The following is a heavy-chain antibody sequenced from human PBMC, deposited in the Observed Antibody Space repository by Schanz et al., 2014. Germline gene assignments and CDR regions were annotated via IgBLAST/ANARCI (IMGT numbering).Heavy chain of an antibody. D-gene: IGHD3-9*01. Sequence: QLQLQESGPGLVKPSETLSLTCTVSGGSISSSNYYWGWIRQPPGKGLEWIESIYYSGSPYYNPAFKSQDTTTVDTSKTQFSLRLSSVTAADTAVYYCARQFYDILTGYWFPYYFDYWGQGTLVTVSS. CDR1: GGSISSSNYY. CDR3: ARQFYDILTGYWFPYYFDY. CDR2: IYYSGSP. J-gene: IGHJ4*02. V-gene: IGHV4-39*01.